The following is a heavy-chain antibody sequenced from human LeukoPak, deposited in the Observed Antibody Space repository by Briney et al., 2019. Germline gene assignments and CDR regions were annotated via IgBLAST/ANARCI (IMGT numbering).Heavy chain of an antibody. CDR3: ARDHNYGGYERWFDP. Sequence: SETLSLTCTVSGGSISSYYWSWIRQPPGKGLEWIGYIYHSGSTYYNPSLKSRVTISVDRSKNQFSLKLSSVTAADTAVYYCARDHNYGGYERWFDPWGQGTLVTVSS. D-gene: IGHD4-17*01. J-gene: IGHJ5*02. V-gene: IGHV4-59*12. CDR2: IYHSGST. CDR1: GGSISSYY.